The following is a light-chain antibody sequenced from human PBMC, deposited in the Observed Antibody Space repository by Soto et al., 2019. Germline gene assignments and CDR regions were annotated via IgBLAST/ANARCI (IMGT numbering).Light chain of an antibody. CDR2: GAS. V-gene: IGKV3-20*01. CDR3: QQFGSSPPRYT. CDR1: QSVSSIY. Sequence: EIVLTQSPGTLSLSPGERATLSCRASQSVSSIYLAWYQQKPGQAPRLLIYGASSRATGIPDRFSGSGSGTDFTLTINRLEPEDFVVYYCQQFGSSPPRYTFGQGTKLEIK. J-gene: IGKJ2*01.